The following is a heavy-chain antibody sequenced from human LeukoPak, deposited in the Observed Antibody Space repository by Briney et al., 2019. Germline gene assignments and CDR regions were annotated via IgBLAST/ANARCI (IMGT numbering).Heavy chain of an antibody. V-gene: IGHV4-39*07. D-gene: IGHD6-6*01. CDR2: IYYSGNT. CDR1: GGSISSSGSY. Sequence: PSETLSLTCTVSGGSISSSGSYWGWIRQPPGKGLEWIGSIYYSGNTYNPSLKSRVTISVDTSKNQFSLNLTSVNAADTGVYYCARVMAARREDLNWFDPWGQGTLVTVSS. CDR3: ARVMAARREDLNWFDP. J-gene: IGHJ5*02.